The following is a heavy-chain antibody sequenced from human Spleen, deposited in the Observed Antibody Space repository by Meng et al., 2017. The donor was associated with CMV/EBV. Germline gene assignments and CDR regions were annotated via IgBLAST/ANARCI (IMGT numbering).Heavy chain of an antibody. Sequence: RVSCRASGYTFTSHGITWVRQAPGQGLEWMGWISPSISSTNYAQRLEGRVTMTTDRSTTTAYLELKSLRYDDTAVYFCARGTGVFDYWGQGTLVTVSS. CDR1: GYTFTSHG. V-gene: IGHV1-18*04. CDR2: ISPSISST. J-gene: IGHJ4*02. D-gene: IGHD7-27*01. CDR3: ARGTGVFDY.